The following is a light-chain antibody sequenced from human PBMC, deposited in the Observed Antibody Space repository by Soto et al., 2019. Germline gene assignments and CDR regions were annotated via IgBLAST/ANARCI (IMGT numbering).Light chain of an antibody. CDR3: QQRSNWPLT. CDR1: QPISTY. Sequence: EIVLTQSPATLALSPGERATLSCRASQPISTYLAWYQQKPGQAPRLLVYDVSNRATGIPARFSGSGSGTDFSLIISGLEPEDCAVYYCQQRSNWPLTFGGGTKVEIK. CDR2: DVS. J-gene: IGKJ4*01. V-gene: IGKV3-11*01.